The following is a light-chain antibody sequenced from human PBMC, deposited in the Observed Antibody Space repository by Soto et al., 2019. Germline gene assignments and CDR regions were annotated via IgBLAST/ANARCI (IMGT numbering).Light chain of an antibody. J-gene: IGKJ4*01. Sequence: ATQMTQSPPSLSASVGDRITITCRASQGIRNDLGWYQQKPGEAPKLLMYAASRLQTGVPSRFSGSGSGTDFTLTISALQPEDFATYYCLQDYNYPLTFGGGTKVEIK. V-gene: IGKV1-6*01. CDR2: AAS. CDR1: QGIRND. CDR3: LQDYNYPLT.